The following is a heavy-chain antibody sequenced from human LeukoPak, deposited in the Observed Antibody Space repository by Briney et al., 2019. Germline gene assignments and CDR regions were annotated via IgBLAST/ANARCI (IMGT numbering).Heavy chain of an antibody. Sequence: GRSLRLSCAASGITFSSFDMSWVPEASAKGLEESSAISDRGKTDYSDSVTGRFTISRDHSNNPLYLQLSSLRRHGPAMHYCAKHPTIFGVADSFAIWGQGKVVTVSS. V-gene: IGHV3-23*01. J-gene: IGHJ3*02. CDR2: ISDRGKT. CDR1: GITFSSFD. CDR3: AKHPTIFGVADSFAI. D-gene: IGHD3-3*01.